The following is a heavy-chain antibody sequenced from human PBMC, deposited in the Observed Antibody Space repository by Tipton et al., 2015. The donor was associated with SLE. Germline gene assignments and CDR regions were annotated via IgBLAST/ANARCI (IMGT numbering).Heavy chain of an antibody. J-gene: IGHJ4*02. CDR3: ARGTYCSGGSCYFDY. CDR2: INHSGST. V-gene: IGHV4-38-2*01. Sequence: TLSLTCAVSGYSISSGYYWGWIRQPPGKGLEWIGEINHSGSTNYNPSLKSRVTISVDTSKNQFSLKLSSVTAADTAVYYCARGTYCSGGSCYFDYWGQGTLVTVSS. CDR1: GYSISSGYY. D-gene: IGHD2-15*01.